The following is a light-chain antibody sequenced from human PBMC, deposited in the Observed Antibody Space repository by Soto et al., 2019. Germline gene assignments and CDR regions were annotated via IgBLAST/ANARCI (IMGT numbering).Light chain of an antibody. J-gene: IGLJ2*01. V-gene: IGLV2-23*01. CDR2: EGS. CDR3: CSYAGSSTPVV. CDR1: SSDVGNYNL. Sequence: QSALTQPASVSGSPGQSITISCTGTSSDVGNYNLVSWYQQHPGKAPKLMIYEGSKRPSGVSNRFSGSKSGNTASLTISGLQAEDEADDYCCSYAGSSTPVVFGGGTKLTVL.